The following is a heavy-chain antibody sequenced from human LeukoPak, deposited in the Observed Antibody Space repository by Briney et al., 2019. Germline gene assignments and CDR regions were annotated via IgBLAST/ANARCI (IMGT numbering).Heavy chain of an antibody. J-gene: IGHJ4*02. CDR2: INPSGGST. CDR1: GSTFTSYY. CDR3: ARDSSPAMVNWNFDY. D-gene: IGHD5-18*01. V-gene: IGHV1-46*01. Sequence: GPSVKVSCKASGSTFTSYYMHWVRQAPGQGLEWMGIINPSGGSTSYAQKFQGRVTMTRDTSTSTVYMELSSLRSEDTAVYYCARDSSPAMVNWNFDYWGQGTLVTVSS.